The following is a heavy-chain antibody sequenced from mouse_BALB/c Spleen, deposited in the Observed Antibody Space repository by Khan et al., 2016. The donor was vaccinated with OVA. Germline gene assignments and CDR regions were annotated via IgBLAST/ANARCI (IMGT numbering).Heavy chain of an antibody. J-gene: IGHJ4*01. V-gene: IGHV2-6-5*01. CDR2: YWAGGSR. CDR3: AKDPPDYAMDY. CDR1: GFSLTDYA. Sequence: VELVESGPGLVAPSQSLSITCTVSGFSLTDYAVSWIRQPPGKGLLWLGVYWAGGSRYYNSAVKARLSCSKDNSRSQVFLNMNSLQTDDTAMYYCAKDPPDYAMDYWGQGTSVTVSS.